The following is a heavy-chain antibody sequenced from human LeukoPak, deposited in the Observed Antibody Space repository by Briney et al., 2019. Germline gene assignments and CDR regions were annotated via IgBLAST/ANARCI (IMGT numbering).Heavy chain of an antibody. Sequence: PSETLSLTCAVSGGSISSSNWWSWVRQPPGKGLEWIGEIYHSGSTNYNPSLKSRVTISVDSSKNQFSLKLSSVTAADTAVYYCARSVLWWKNWFDPWGQGTLVTVSS. V-gene: IGHV4-4*02. CDR3: ARSVLWWKNWFDP. J-gene: IGHJ5*02. CDR1: GGSISSSNW. CDR2: IYHSGST. D-gene: IGHD2-21*01.